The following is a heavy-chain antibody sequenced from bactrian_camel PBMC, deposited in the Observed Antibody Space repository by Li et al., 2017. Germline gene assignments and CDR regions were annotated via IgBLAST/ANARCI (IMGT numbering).Heavy chain of an antibody. D-gene: IGHD2*01. CDR3: AAGPVRYYDGAYSCPRKAQYTF. V-gene: IGHV3S67*01. J-gene: IGHJ4*01. CDR2: TRSDGNI. CDR1: GYTYNRYC. Sequence: DVQLVESGGGLVQPGGSLTLTRVASGYTYNRYCMGWFRQAPGKEREGVAVTRSDGNIAYADSVKGRFTIWRDNAKNTLYLQMNSLEPEDTAMYYCAAGPVRYYDGAYSCPRKAQYTFWGQGTQVTV.